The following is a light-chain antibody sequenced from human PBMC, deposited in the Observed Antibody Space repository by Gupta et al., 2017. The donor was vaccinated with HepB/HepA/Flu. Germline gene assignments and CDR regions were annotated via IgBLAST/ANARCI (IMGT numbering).Light chain of an antibody. CDR3: GTWDSRLSIYV. J-gene: IGLJ1*01. V-gene: IGLV1-51*01. CDR2: DDN. Sequence: QSVLTQPPSVYAAPGQKVTISCSGSSSNIGKKYVSWYQHLPGTPPKILIYDDNKRPSGIPDRFSGSKSGTSATLDITGLQTGDEADYYCGTWDSRLSIYVFGTGTKVTVV. CDR1: SSNIGKKY.